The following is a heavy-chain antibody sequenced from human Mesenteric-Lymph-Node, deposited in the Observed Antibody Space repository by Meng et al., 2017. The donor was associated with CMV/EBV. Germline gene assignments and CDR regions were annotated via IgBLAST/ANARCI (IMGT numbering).Heavy chain of an antibody. J-gene: IGHJ4*02. Sequence: SGSFFSSSASYWGWVRQAPGKGLEWIGTIYYSGTTYYNPSLESRLTLSADTSKNQFSVKLTSVTAADTAFYYCANKNHWGLPNYFEYWGQGILVTVSS. CDR2: IYYSGTT. CDR1: GSFFSSSASY. V-gene: IGHV4-39*01. CDR3: ANKNHWGLPNYFEY. D-gene: IGHD3-16*01.